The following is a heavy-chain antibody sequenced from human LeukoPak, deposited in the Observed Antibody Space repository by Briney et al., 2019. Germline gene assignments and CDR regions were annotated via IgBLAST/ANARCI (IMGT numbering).Heavy chain of an antibody. CDR2: ISYDGSNK. Sequence: GRSLRLSCAASGFTFSSYGMHWVRQAPGKGLEWVAVISYDGSNKYYADSVKGRFTISRDNSKNTLYLQMNSLRAEDTAVYYCAKDQRSSGSYLSGAFDIWGQGTMVTVSS. V-gene: IGHV3-30*18. CDR3: AKDQRSSGSYLSGAFDI. J-gene: IGHJ3*02. D-gene: IGHD3-10*01. CDR1: GFTFSSYG.